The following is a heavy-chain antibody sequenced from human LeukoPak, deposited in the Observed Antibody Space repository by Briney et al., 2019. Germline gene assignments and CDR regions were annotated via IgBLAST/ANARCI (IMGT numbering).Heavy chain of an antibody. V-gene: IGHV3-15*01. D-gene: IGHD2-2*01. CDR1: GFTFSNAW. Sequence: GGSLRLSCAASGFTFSNAWMSWVRQAPGKGLEWVGRIKSKTDGGTTDYAAPVKGRFTISRDDSKNTLYLQMNSLKTEDTAVXXXXXXXXYXXCSSTSCYGVFDYWGQGTLVTVSS. J-gene: IGHJ4*02. CDR3: XXXXXYXXCSSTSCYGVFDY. CDR2: IKSKTDGGTT.